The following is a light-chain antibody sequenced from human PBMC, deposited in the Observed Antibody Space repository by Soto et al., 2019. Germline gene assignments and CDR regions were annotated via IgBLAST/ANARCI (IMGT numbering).Light chain of an antibody. CDR2: GAS. Sequence: EIVLTQSPGTLSLSPGERATLSCRASQSVSSSYLAWYQQKPGQAPRLLIYGASSRATGIPDRFSGSASGTDFTLTISSLEPEDFAVYYCQQYGSSPLTFGGGTKVEIK. CDR3: QQYGSSPLT. V-gene: IGKV3-20*01. J-gene: IGKJ4*01. CDR1: QSVSSSY.